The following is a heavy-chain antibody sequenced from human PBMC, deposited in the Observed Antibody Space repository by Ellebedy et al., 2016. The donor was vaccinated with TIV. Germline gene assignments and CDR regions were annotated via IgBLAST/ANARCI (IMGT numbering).Heavy chain of an antibody. D-gene: IGHD3-16*01. J-gene: IGHJ3*02. V-gene: IGHV3-48*01. CDR2: ITWNSESI. CDR3: ASDGVGALPGDVFDI. Sequence: GESLKISCAASGFMFSTHSMNWVRQAPGKGLEWISHITWNSESIYYADSVKGRFTISRDNAKNSVDLQRSSLRAEDTAVYYCASDGVGALPGDVFDIWGLGTVVTVSS. CDR1: GFMFSTHS.